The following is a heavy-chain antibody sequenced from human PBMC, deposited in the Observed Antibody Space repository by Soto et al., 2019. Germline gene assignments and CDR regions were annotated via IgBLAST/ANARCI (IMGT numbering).Heavy chain of an antibody. CDR1: GYTFGHYY. Sequence: AAVKCSCNPSGYTFGHYYIHWVRQAPGQVLDCFGWLNPNGGATNYAPNVQGRVTMTHDASISTVHMELSSLTPDDTAVYDCARFNVVIMXSACMDFWALGTLVNVSS. V-gene: IGHV1-2*02. CDR3: ARFNVVIMXSACMDF. D-gene: IGHD2-8*01. CDR2: LNPNGGAT. J-gene: IGHJ1*01.